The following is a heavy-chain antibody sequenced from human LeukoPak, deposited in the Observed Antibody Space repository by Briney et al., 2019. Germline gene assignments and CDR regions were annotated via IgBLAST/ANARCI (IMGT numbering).Heavy chain of an antibody. CDR3: ARDRKVGATYNWFDP. D-gene: IGHD1-26*01. CDR1: GYTFTSYY. CDR2: INPSGGST. J-gene: IGHJ5*02. Sequence: ASVKVSCKASGYTFTSYYMHWVRQAPGQGLEWMGIINPSGGSTSYAQKFQGRVTMTRDMSTSTVYMELSSLRSEDTAVYYCARDRKVGATYNWFDPWGQGTLVTVSS. V-gene: IGHV1-46*01.